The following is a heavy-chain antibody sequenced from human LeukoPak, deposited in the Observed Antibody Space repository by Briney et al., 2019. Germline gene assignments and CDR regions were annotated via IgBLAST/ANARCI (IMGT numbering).Heavy chain of an antibody. J-gene: IGHJ6*02. V-gene: IGHV3-9*01. CDR1: GFTFDDYA. CDR2: ISWNSGSI. CDR3: AKAVGSYYYYGMDV. D-gene: IGHD1-26*01. Sequence: GGSLILSCAASGFTFDDYAMHWVRQAPGKGLEWVSGISWNSGSIGYADSVKGRFTISRDNAKNSLYLQMNSLRAEDTALYYCAKAVGSYYYYGMDVWGQGTTVTVSS.